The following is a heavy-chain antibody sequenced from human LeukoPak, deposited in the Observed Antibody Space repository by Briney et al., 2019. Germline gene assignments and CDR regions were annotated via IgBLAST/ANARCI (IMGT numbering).Heavy chain of an antibody. CDR3: ARVRYCSGGSCYSPYYSYYMGV. D-gene: IGHD2-15*01. J-gene: IGHJ6*03. CDR2: IYYSGST. Sequence: SQTPSITCTVSGGSISSGGYYWSWIRQHPGKGLEWIGYIYYSGSTYYNPSLKSRVTISVDTSKNQFSLKLSSVTAADTAVYYCARVRYCSGGSCYSPYYSYYMGVWGTVATVTVSS. V-gene: IGHV4-31*03. CDR1: GGSISSGGYY.